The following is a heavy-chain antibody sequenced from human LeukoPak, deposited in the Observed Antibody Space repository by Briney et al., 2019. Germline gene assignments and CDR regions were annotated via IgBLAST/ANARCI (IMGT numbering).Heavy chain of an antibody. Sequence: ASVKVSCEASGYTFTGYYMHWVRQPPGQGLEWMGWINPNSGGTNYAQKFQGRVTMTRDTSISTAYMELSRLRSDDTAVYYCARAPTEKYSSSWCIDHWFDPWGQGTLVTVSS. CDR3: ARAPTEKYSSSWCIDHWFDP. J-gene: IGHJ5*02. D-gene: IGHD6-13*01. CDR2: INPNSGGT. V-gene: IGHV1-2*02. CDR1: GYTFTGYY.